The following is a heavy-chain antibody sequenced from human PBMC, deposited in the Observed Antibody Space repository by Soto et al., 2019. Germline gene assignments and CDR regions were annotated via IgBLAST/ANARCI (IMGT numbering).Heavy chain of an antibody. CDR3: ARDGGVAVAVDASDI. CDR2: INWSGSST. J-gene: IGHJ3*02. Sequence: EVQLVESGGGVVRPGGSLRLSCAASGFTFEDHGMTWVRQVPGKGLEWVAEINWSGSSTSYADSVKGRFTISRDKDKNSLYLQMNRQRAEYTALYFCARDGGVAVAVDASDIWGQGTMVTVSS. D-gene: IGHD6-19*01. CDR1: GFTFEDHG. V-gene: IGHV3-20*04.